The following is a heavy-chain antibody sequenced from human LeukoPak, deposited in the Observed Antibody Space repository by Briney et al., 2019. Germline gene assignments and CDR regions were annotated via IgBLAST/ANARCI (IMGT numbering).Heavy chain of an antibody. CDR1: GYIFTSYG. V-gene: IGHV1-18*04. CDR2: ISAYNGNT. Sequence: ASVKVSCKASGYIFTSYGISWVRQAPGQGLEWMGWISAYNGNTNYAQKLQGRVTMTTDTSTSTAYMELRSLRSDDTAVYYCARELRGQVDIVATSENWFDPWGQGTLVTVSS. CDR3: ARELRGQVDIVATSENWFDP. D-gene: IGHD5-12*01. J-gene: IGHJ5*02.